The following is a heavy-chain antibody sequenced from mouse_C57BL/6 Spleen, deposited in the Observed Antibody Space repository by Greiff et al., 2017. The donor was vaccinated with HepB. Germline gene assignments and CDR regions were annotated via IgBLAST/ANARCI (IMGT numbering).Heavy chain of an antibody. V-gene: IGHV6-6*01. J-gene: IGHJ2*01. CDR3: TRFPSSGWVFDY. Sequence: EVKVVESGGGLVQPGGSMKLSCAASGFTFSDAWMDWVRQSPEKGLEWVAEIRNKANNHATYYAESVKGRFTISRDDSKSSVYLQMNSLRAEDTGIYYCTRFPSSGWVFDYWGQGTTLTVSS. CDR1: GFTFSDAW. CDR2: IRNKANNHAT. D-gene: IGHD3-2*02.